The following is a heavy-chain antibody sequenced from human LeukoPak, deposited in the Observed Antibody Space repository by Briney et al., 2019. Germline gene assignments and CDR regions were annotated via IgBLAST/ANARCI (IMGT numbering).Heavy chain of an antibody. CDR1: GFTFSSYA. CDR2: ISGSGGST. V-gene: IGHV3-23*01. D-gene: IGHD3-10*01. CDR3: AKGGVLLWFGGNDY. J-gene: IGHJ4*02. Sequence: PGGSLRLSCAASGFTFSSYAMSWFRQAPEKGLEWVSAISGSGGSTYYADSVKGRFTISRDNSKNTLYLQMNSLRAEDTAVYYCAKGGVLLWFGGNDYWGQGTLVTVSS.